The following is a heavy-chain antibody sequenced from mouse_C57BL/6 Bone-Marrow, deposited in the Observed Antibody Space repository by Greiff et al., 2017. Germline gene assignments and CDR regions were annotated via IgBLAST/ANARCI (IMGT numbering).Heavy chain of an antibody. D-gene: IGHD2-1*01. Sequence: EVKLVESGGGLVQPGGSLKLSCAVSGFTFSDYGMAWVRQAPRKGPEWVAFISNLAYSIYYADTVTGRFTISRENAKNTLYLEMSSLRSEDTAMYYCARQGNLLWSFDYWGQGTTLTVSS. V-gene: IGHV5-15*01. CDR1: GFTFSDYG. CDR2: ISNLAYSI. J-gene: IGHJ2*01. CDR3: ARQGNLLWSFDY.